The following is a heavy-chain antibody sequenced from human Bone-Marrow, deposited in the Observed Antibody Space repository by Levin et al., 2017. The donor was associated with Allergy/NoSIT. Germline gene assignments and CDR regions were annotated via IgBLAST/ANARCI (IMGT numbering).Heavy chain of an antibody. CDR1: GFTFSSYG. J-gene: IGHJ6*03. CDR3: ARAMGGGPIYYYYMDV. D-gene: IGHD3-16*01. V-gene: IGHV3-21*01. CDR2: ISPSGSYI. Sequence: GGSLRLSCATSGFTFSSYGLNWVRQAPGKGLEWVASISPSGSYIYYADSVKGRFSIARDNSRNSLSLQMNSLSVEDTATYYCARAMGGGPIYYYYMDVWGKGTTVTVSS.